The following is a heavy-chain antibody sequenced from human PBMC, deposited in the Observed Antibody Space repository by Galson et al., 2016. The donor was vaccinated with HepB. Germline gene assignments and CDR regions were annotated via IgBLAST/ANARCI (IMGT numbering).Heavy chain of an antibody. Sequence: SETLSLTCSVSGVSMSLYYWSWVRQSPGKGLEWIGYILYGGKTNYNASLKSRVTMSIDKSKSPFSLRLTSVTAADTAFYYCVSDTGIPAWGPGTLVPVSS. CDR1: GVSMSLYY. CDR2: ILYGGKT. V-gene: IGHV4-59*01. J-gene: IGHJ5*02. D-gene: IGHD1-14*01. CDR3: VSDTGIPA.